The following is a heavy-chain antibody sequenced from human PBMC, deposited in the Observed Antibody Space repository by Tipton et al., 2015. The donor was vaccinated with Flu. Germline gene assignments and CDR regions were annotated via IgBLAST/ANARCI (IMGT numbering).Heavy chain of an antibody. CDR2: IKSKTDGGTT. CDR1: GFTFSNAW. J-gene: IGHJ3*02. D-gene: IGHD3-22*01. V-gene: IGHV3-15*01. CDR3: ATDRPYYYDSSRDAFDI. Sequence: SLRLSCAASGFTFSNAWMSWVRQAPGKGLEWVGRIKSKTDGGTTDYAAPVKGRFTISRDDSKNTLYLQMNSLKTEDTAVYYCATDRPYYYDSSRDAFDIWGQGTMVTVSS.